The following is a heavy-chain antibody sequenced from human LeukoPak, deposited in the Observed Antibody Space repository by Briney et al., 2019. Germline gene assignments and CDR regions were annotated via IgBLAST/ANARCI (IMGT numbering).Heavy chain of an antibody. CDR3: ARGQLRLSN. D-gene: IGHD5-18*01. V-gene: IGHV4-34*01. J-gene: IGHJ4*02. CDR2: INHSGST. Sequence: SETLSLTCAVYGGSFSGYYWTWIRQPPGKGLEWIGEINHSGSTDYNPSLKGRVTISVDTSKDQFSLKLNSVTAADTAVYYCARGQLRLSNWGQGSLVIVSS. CDR1: GGSFSGYY.